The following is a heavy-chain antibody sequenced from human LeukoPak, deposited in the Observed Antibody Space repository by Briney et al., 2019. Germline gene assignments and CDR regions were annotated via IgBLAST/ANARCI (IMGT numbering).Heavy chain of an antibody. Sequence: ASVKVSCKASGYTFTSYYMHWVRQAPGQGLEWMGIINPSGGSTSYAQKFQGRVTMTRDTSTSTVYMELSSLRSEETAVYYCTRSEGYYDSSGYRDPFDYWGQGTLVTVSS. D-gene: IGHD3-22*01. CDR2: INPSGGST. CDR1: GYTFTSYY. J-gene: IGHJ4*02. CDR3: TRSEGYYDSSGYRDPFDY. V-gene: IGHV1-46*01.